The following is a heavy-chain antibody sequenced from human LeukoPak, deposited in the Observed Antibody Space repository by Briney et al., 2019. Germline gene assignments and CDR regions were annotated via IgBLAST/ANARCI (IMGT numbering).Heavy chain of an antibody. CDR2: IYYSGST. CDR3: ARHPAGANGEGWFDP. V-gene: IGHV4-59*08. CDR1: GGSISSYY. J-gene: IGHJ5*02. D-gene: IGHD1-26*01. Sequence: PSETLSLTCTVSGGSISSYYWSWIRQPPGKGLEWIGYIYYSGSTNYNPSLKSRVTISVDTSKNQFSLKLSSVTAADTAVYYCARHPAGANGEGWFDPWGQGTLVTVSS.